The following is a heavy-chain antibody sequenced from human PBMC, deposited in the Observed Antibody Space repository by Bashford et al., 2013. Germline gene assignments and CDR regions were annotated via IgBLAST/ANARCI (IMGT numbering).Heavy chain of an antibody. CDR2: INPKTGGT. CDR1: GYTFADSY. J-gene: IGHJ5*02. D-gene: IGHD6-19*01. CDR3: ARDSSRDSGWIRLDP. V-gene: IGHV1-2*02. Sequence: ASVKVSCEASGYTFADSYVHWVRQAPGQGLEWVGRINPKTGGTDFAQKFHGRVTLTRETSISTVFMELNSLTPDDTAIYYCARDSSRDSGWIRLDPWGQGTLVTVSS.